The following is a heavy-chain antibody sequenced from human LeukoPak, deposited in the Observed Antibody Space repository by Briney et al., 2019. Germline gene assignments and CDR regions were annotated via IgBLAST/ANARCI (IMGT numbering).Heavy chain of an antibody. CDR3: ARANGQLWTTPDY. CDR2: IYRVGST. J-gene: IGHJ4*02. V-gene: IGHV3-66*01. Sequence: GGSLRLSCAASGFTVSSNYMSWVRQAPGKGLEWVSIIYRVGSTFYADSVEGRFTISRDNSKNTLYLQMNSLRPEDTAVYFCARANGQLWTTPDYWGQGTLVTISS. CDR1: GFTVSSNY. D-gene: IGHD5-18*01.